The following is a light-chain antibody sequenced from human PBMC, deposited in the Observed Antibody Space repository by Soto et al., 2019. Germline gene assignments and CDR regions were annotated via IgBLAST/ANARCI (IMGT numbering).Light chain of an antibody. Sequence: HSALTQPASVSGSPGQSITISCTGTSSDVGAYNYVSWYQLHPGKAPKLMIYDVSNRPSGVSNRFSGSKSGNTASLTISGLQAEDEADYYCSSDTSTNTVIFGGGTKLTVL. V-gene: IGLV2-14*03. CDR1: SSDVGAYNY. CDR3: SSDTSTNTVI. J-gene: IGLJ2*01. CDR2: DVS.